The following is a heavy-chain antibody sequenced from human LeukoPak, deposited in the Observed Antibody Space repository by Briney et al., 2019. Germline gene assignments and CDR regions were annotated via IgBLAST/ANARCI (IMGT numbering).Heavy chain of an antibody. CDR3: AQSRSSSSWYYLDY. J-gene: IGHJ4*02. CDR1: GFTFSSYA. Sequence: GGSLRLSCAASGFTFSSYAMSWVRQAPGKGLEWVSAISGSGGSTYYADSVKGRFTISRDNSKNTLHLQMNSLRAEDTAVYYCAQSRSSSSWYYLDYWGQGTLVTVSS. D-gene: IGHD6-13*01. V-gene: IGHV3-23*01. CDR2: ISGSGGST.